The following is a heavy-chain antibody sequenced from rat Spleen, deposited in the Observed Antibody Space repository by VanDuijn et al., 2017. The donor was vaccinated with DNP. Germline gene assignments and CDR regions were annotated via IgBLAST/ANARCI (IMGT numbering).Heavy chain of an antibody. D-gene: IGHD1-7*01. J-gene: IGHJ2*01. V-gene: IGHV4-2*01. CDR2: INKNSRTI. CDR3: ARLSYYGYHDY. Sequence: GPVQPGRSLKLSCAASGFTLNDYWMAWVRQAPGKGLEWIGEINKNSRTINYTPSLKDKFTISRDNAQNTLYLQMSKLGSEDTAIYYCARLSYYGYHDYWGQGVMVTVSS. CDR1: GFTLNDYW.